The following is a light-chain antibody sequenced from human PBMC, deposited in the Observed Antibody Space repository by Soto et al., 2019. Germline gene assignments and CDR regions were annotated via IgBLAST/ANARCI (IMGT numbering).Light chain of an antibody. CDR2: GAS. CDR3: QQYNNWPPCT. V-gene: IGKV3-15*01. J-gene: IGKJ1*01. Sequence: EIVMMQSPATLSVSPGERATLSCRASQSVSSNLAWYQQKPGQAPRLLIYGASTRATGIPARFSGSGSGTEFTLTISSLQSEDFAVYYCQQYNNWPPCTFGQGTKVEIK. CDR1: QSVSSN.